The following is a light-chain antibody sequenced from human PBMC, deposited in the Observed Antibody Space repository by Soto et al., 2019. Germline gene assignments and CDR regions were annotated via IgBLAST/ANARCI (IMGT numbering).Light chain of an antibody. Sequence: EIVLTQSSGTLSLSPGERATLSCRASQSVDSTYLAWYQQKPAQAPRLLIYATSNRAAGIPDRFSGSGSGTDFTLTISRLEPEDVAVYYCQQYDTSPPMYTFGQGTKVEIK. CDR2: ATS. J-gene: IGKJ2*01. V-gene: IGKV3-20*01. CDR3: QQYDTSPPMYT. CDR1: QSVDSTY.